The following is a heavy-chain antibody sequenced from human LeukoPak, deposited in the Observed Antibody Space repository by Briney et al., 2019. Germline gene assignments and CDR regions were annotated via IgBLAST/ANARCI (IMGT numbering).Heavy chain of an antibody. CDR3: ARGAGYCSGGSCYPPDY. Sequence: SETLSLTCTVSGGSISSYYWSWIRQPPGKGLEWIGYIYYSGSTNYNPSLKSRVTISVDTSKNQFSLKLSSVTAADTAVYYCARGAGYCSGGSCYPPDYWGQGTLVTVSS. CDR2: IYYSGST. CDR1: GGSISSYY. J-gene: IGHJ4*02. D-gene: IGHD2-15*01. V-gene: IGHV4-59*01.